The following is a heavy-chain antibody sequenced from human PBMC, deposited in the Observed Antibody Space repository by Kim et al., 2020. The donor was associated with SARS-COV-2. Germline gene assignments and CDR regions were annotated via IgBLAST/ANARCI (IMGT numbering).Heavy chain of an antibody. J-gene: IGHJ6*02. CDR3: AKDIVVVPAAIEFYYYYYGMEV. CDR2: ISGSGGST. V-gene: IGHV3-23*01. D-gene: IGHD2-2*01. Sequence: GGSLRLSCAASGFTFSSYAMSWVRQAPGKGLEWVSAISGSGGSTYYADSVKGRFTISRDNSKNTLYLQMNSLRAEDTAVYYCAKDIVVVPAAIEFYYYYYGMEVWGQGTTVTVSS. CDR1: GFTFSSYA.